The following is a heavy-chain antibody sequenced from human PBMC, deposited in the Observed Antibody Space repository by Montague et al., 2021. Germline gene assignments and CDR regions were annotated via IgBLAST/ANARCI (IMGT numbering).Heavy chain of an antibody. J-gene: IGHJ5*02. CDR1: GDSITGYY. D-gene: IGHD6-13*01. CDR2: VYSSEST. Sequence: SETLSLTCSVSGDSITGYYWCWIRLPPGKGLEWIGNVYSSESTSYNPSLKSRVIISVESAKNQISLTLNSATAADTAVYYCARGHGDDSSWFSWGQGTLIFVSS. CDR3: ARGHGDDSSWFS. V-gene: IGHV4-59*12.